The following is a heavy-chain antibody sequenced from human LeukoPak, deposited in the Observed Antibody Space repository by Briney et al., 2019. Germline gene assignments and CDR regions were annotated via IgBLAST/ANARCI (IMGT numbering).Heavy chain of an antibody. CDR2: IRSKAYGGTT. CDR3: TRGYSYGYAGVFDY. V-gene: IGHV3-49*03. Sequence: GGSLRLSSTASGFTFGDYAMSWFRRAPGKVLEWVGCIRSKAYGGTTEYAASVKGRFTILRDDSKSIAYLQMNSLKTEDTAVYYCTRGYSYGYAGVFDYWGQGTLVTVSS. D-gene: IGHD5-18*01. CDR1: GFTFGDYA. J-gene: IGHJ4*02.